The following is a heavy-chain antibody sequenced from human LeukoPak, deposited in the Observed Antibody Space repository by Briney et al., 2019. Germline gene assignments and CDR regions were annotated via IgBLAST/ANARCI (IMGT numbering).Heavy chain of an antibody. J-gene: IGHJ4*02. CDR2: IYYSGST. CDR3: ARVGGSSWRYFDY. Sequence: SETRSLTCTVSGGSISSYYWSWIRQPPGKGLGWMGYIYYSGSTNYNPSLKSRVTIAVDTSKNQFSLKLSSVTAADTAVYYCARVGGSSWRYFDYWGQGTLVTVSS. V-gene: IGHV4-59*01. CDR1: GGSISSYY. D-gene: IGHD6-13*01.